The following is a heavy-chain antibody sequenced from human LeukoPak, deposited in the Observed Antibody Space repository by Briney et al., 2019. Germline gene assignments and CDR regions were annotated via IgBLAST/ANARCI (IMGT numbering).Heavy chain of an antibody. D-gene: IGHD3-22*01. CDR3: ARAPSEIGGYYPEYFRH. V-gene: IGHV3-48*04. CDR1: GFTFSSYS. CDR2: ISSSSNII. Sequence: GGSLRLSCAGSGFTFSSYSMNWVRQAPGKGLEWVSYISSSSNIIDYTDSVKGRFTISRDNAKNTLSLQMNSLRAEDTGVYYCARAPSEIGGYYPEYFRHWGQGTLVTVSS. J-gene: IGHJ1*01.